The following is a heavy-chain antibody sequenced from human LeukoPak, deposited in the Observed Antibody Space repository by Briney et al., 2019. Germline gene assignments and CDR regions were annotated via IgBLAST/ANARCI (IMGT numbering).Heavy chain of an antibody. Sequence: PGGSLRLSCAASGFTFSSYAMSWVRQAPGKGLEWVSAISGSGGSTYYADSLKGRFTISRDNSKNTRYLQMNSLRAEDTAVYYCAKDRGRFSDAFDIWGQGTMVTVSS. CDR3: AKDRGRFSDAFDI. CDR2: ISGSGGST. CDR1: GFTFSSYA. D-gene: IGHD3-3*01. J-gene: IGHJ3*02. V-gene: IGHV3-23*01.